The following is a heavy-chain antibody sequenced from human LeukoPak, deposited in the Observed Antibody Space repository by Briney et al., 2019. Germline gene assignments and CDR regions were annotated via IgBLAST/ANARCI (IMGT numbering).Heavy chain of an antibody. CDR3: ARGDCSSTSCYTSYYYGMDV. CDR2: IWYDGSNK. Sequence: GGSLRLSCAASGFTFSSYGMHWVRQAPGKGLEWVAVIWYDGSNKYYADSVKGRSTISRDNSKNTLYLQMNSLRAEDTAVYYCARGDCSSTSCYTSYYYGMDVWGQGTTVTVSS. D-gene: IGHD2-2*02. CDR1: GFTFSSYG. J-gene: IGHJ6*02. V-gene: IGHV3-33*01.